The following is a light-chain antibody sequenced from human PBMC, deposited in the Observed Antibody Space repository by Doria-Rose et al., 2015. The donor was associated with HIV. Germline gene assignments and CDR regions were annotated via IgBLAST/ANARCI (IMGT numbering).Light chain of an antibody. Sequence: SYELTQPPSVSVSPGQTASITCSGDKLGDKYACWYQQKPGQSPVLVIYQDNKRPSGIPERFSGSNSGNTATLTISGTQAADEADYYCQAWDGSTVVFGGGTKLTVL. CDR3: QAWDGSTVV. CDR2: QDN. CDR1: KLGDKY. J-gene: IGLJ2*01. V-gene: IGLV3-1*01.